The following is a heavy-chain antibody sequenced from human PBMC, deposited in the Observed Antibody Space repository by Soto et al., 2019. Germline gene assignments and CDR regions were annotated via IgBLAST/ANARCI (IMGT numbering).Heavy chain of an antibody. D-gene: IGHD6-19*01. CDR3: VIDGYSSGWYTGYYYYYYMDV. Sequence: GGSLRLSCSASGFTFSSYAMHWVRQAPGKGLEYVSAISSNGGSTYYADSVKGRFTISRDNSKNTLYLQMSSLRAEDTAVYYCVIDGYSSGWYTGYYYYYYMDVWGKGTTVTVSS. CDR2: ISSNGGST. CDR1: GFTFSSYA. V-gene: IGHV3-64D*08. J-gene: IGHJ6*03.